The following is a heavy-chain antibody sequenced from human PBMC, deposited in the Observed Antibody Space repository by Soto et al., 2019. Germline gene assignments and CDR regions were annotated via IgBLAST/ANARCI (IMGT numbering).Heavy chain of an antibody. CDR3: ARGSSIAGLYYGMDV. CDR2: NYYSGIT. D-gene: IGHD6-6*01. V-gene: IGHV4-31*03. CDR1: GGSISSGGYY. Sequence: QVQLQESGPGLVKPSQTLSLTCTVSGGSISSGGYYWTWIRQHPGKGLDWIGYNYYSGITYYNPSLKSRATISLDTSKNQFSLKLSSVTAADTAVYYCARGSSIAGLYYGMDVWGQGTTVTVSS. J-gene: IGHJ6*02.